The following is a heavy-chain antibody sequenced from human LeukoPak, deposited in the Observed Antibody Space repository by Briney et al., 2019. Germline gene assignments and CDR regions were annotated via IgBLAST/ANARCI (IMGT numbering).Heavy chain of an antibody. CDR2: ISGSGGST. V-gene: IGHV3-23*01. CDR3: AKAVITFGGVIKAYDY. J-gene: IGHJ4*02. D-gene: IGHD3-16*02. Sequence: GGSLRLSCAASGFTFSSYAMSWVRQAPGKGLEWVSAISGSGGSTYYADSVKGRVTISRDNSKNTLYLKMNSLRAEATAVYYCAKAVITFGGVIKAYDYWGQGTLVTVSS. CDR1: GFTFSSYA.